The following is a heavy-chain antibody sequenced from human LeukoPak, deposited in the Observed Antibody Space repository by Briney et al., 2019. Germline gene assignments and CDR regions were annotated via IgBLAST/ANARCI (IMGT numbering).Heavy chain of an antibody. Sequence: GGSLRLSCAASGFTFSSYSMNWVRQAPGKGLEWVSSISSSSSYIYYADSVKGRFTIPRDNAKNSLYLQMNSLRAEDTAVYYCARDPEGGSYYPDYWGQGTLVTVSS. D-gene: IGHD1-26*01. CDR3: ARDPEGGSYYPDY. V-gene: IGHV3-21*01. CDR1: GFTFSSYS. J-gene: IGHJ4*02. CDR2: ISSSSSYI.